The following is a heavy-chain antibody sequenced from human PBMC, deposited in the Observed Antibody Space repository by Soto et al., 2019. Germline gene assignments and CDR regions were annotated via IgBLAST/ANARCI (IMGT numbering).Heavy chain of an antibody. J-gene: IGHJ4*02. D-gene: IGHD2-15*01. V-gene: IGHV3-23*01. CDR1: GFTFSTFG. CDR3: VKGNTVLDG. CDR2: IGTSGRTT. Sequence: EVQLLESGGGLVQPGGSLRLSCAASGFTFSTFGMTWVRQAPGKGLEWVSSIGTSGRTTLYADSVKGRFTISRDISENTLFLQMDSLRGEDTAVYYCVKGNTVLDGWGPGTLVTVSS.